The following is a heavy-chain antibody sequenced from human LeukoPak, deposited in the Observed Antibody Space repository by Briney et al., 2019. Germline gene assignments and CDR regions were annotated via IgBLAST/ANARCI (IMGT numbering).Heavy chain of an antibody. V-gene: IGHV4-59*01. CDR2: IYYSGST. Sequence: SETLSLTCSVSGGSMSSYYWSWIRQPPGKGLEWIGYIYYSGSTNYNPSLKSRVTISVYTSKNQFSLNLSSVTAADTAVYYCARGLTIYDILTAYYTFPYFDYWGQGTLVTVSS. CDR1: GGSMSSYY. D-gene: IGHD3-9*01. CDR3: ARGLTIYDILTAYYTFPYFDY. J-gene: IGHJ4*02.